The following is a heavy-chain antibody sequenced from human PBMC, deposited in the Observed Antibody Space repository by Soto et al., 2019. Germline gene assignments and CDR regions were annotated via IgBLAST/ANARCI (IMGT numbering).Heavy chain of an antibody. J-gene: IGHJ4*02. D-gene: IGHD3-9*01. CDR2: ILAGGTT. CDR3: EKDRQPDGIWTFDF. Sequence: GGSLRLSCAASGFTFTTYTMNWVRQAPGKGLEWVSGILAGGTTYYADSVKGRFTISRDHSQNSVFLQMSSLRDEDTAVYYCEKDRQPDGIWTFDFWGQGTLVTVSS. V-gene: IGHV3-23*01. CDR1: GFTFTTYT.